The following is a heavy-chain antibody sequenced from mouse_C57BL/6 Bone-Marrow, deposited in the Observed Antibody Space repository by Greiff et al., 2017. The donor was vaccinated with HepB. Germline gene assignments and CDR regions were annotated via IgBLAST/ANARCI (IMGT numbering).Heavy chain of an antibody. CDR3: ARGEGQLRLRDY. V-gene: IGHV1-52*01. CDR2: IDPSDSET. Sequence: LQESGAELVRPGSSVKLSCKASGYTFTSYWMHWVKQRPIQGLEWIGNIDPSDSETHYNQKFKDKATLTVDKSSSTAYMQLSSLTSEDSAVYYCARGEGQLRLRDYWGQGTTLTVSS. D-gene: IGHD3-2*02. CDR1: GYTFTSYW. J-gene: IGHJ2*01.